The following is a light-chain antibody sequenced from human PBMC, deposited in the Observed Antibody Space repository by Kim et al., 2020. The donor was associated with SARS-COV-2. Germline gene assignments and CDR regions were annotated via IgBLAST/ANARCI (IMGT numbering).Light chain of an antibody. CDR3: QSYDSSLSGVV. V-gene: IGLV1-40*01. CDR2: GNS. CDR1: SSNVGAGYG. J-gene: IGLJ2*01. Sequence: RVTVSGPGSSSNVGAGYGVHWYQHRPGTAPKLLVYGNSNRPSGVPDRFSGSKSGTSASLAITGLQAEDEADYYCQSYDSSLSGVVFGGGTKVTVL.